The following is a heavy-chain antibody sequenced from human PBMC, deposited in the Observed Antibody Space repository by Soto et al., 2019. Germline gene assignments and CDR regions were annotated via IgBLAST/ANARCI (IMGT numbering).Heavy chain of an antibody. Sequence: QVQLQESGPGLVKPSQTLSLTCTVSAGSISSGGYYWSWIRQHPGKGLEWIGYIYYSGSTYYNPSLQSRVTLSVDTSKNQFSRKLSSVTAADKAVYYCGIVAAGRLDYWGQGTLVTVSS. CDR2: IYYSGST. V-gene: IGHV4-31*03. J-gene: IGHJ4*02. D-gene: IGHD6-13*01. CDR1: AGSISSGGYY. CDR3: GIVAAGRLDY.